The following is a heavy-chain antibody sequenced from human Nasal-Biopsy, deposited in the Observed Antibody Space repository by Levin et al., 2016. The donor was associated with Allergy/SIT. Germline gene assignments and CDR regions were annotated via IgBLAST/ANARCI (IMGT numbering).Heavy chain of an antibody. V-gene: IGHV3-23*01. D-gene: IGHD4-11*01. CDR2: VTASGTRT. CDR3: AKVDYSDFSDVDF. J-gene: IGHJ4*02. CDR1: GFTFTNYA. Sequence: GESLKISCVASGFTFTNYAMTWVRQAPGKGLEWVSTVTASGTRTYYADSVRGRFTISRDNSRDTLFLQMNSLRAGDTALYFCAKVDYSDFSDVDFWGQGTLVTVSP.